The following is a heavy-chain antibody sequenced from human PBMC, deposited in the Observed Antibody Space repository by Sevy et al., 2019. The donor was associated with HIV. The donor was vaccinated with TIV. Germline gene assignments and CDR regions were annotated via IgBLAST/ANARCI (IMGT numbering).Heavy chain of an antibody. J-gene: IGHJ4*02. CDR3: ATTKDYYDSSGYPFDY. CDR2: FDPEDGRT. D-gene: IGHD3-22*01. CDR1: GYTLTDFS. V-gene: IGHV1-24*01. Sequence: ASAKVSCKLSGYTLTDFSMHWVRQAPGKGLEWVATFDPEDGRTIYAQKFQGRVTMTEDTSTDTAYMELNSLRSDDTAVYYCATTKDYYDSSGYPFDYWGQGTQVTVSS.